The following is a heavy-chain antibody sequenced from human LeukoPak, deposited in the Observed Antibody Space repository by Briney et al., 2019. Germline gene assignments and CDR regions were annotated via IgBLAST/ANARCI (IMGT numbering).Heavy chain of an antibody. CDR3: ARSSSLNRHQIGY. J-gene: IGHJ4*02. CDR2: IYTSGST. D-gene: IGHD1-14*01. CDR1: GGSIGSYY. Sequence: PSETLSLTCTVSGGSIGSYYWSWIRQPAGKGQEWIGRIYTSGSTNYNPSLKSRVTMSVDTSKDQFSLKLSSVTAADTAVYYCARSSSLNRHQIGYWGQGTLVTVSS. V-gene: IGHV4-4*07.